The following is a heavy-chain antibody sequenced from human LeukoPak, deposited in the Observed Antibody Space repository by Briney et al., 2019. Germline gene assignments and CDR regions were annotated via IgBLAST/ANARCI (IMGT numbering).Heavy chain of an antibody. CDR3: TRRYNYDSSGYYYVRDAFDI. D-gene: IGHD3-22*01. J-gene: IGHJ3*02. CDR1: GFTFGDYV. CDR2: IRSKAYGGTT. V-gene: IGHV3-49*04. Sequence: GGSLRLSCTASGFTFGDYVMSWVSQAPGKGLEWVGFIRSKAYGGTTENAASVKGRFTISRDDSRSIAYLQMNSLKTEDTAVYYCTRRYNYDSSGYYYVRDAFDIWGQGTMVTVSS.